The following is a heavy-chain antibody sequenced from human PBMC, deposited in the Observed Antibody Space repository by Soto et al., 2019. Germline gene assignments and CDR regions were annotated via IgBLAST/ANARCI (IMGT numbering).Heavy chain of an antibody. CDR3: ARDRVQMVDGLDV. Sequence: EVQLVESGGGLVQPGGSLRLSCAGSGFTLSDHYIDWVRQAPGKGLEWVGRSRDKAQGYSTAYAASVKGRFTTSRDESKNSVYLQMNSLRAEDTAVYYCARDRVQMVDGLDVWGQGTTVTVSS. CDR1: GFTLSDHY. J-gene: IGHJ6*02. V-gene: IGHV3-72*01. D-gene: IGHD2-15*01. CDR2: SRDKAQGYST.